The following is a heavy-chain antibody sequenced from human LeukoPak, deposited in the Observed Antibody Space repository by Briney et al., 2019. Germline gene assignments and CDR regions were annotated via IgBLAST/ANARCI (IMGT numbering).Heavy chain of an antibody. Sequence: ESLNISCKGSGYSFTSYWTGWVRPMPGKGLEWMGIIYPGDSDTRYSPSFQGQVTISADKSISTAYLQWSSLKASDTAMYYCARQDYYGSGSYYNPYYFDYWGQGTLVTVSS. CDR3: ARQDYYGSGSYYNPYYFDY. D-gene: IGHD3-10*01. J-gene: IGHJ4*02. V-gene: IGHV5-51*01. CDR1: GYSFTSYW. CDR2: IYPGDSDT.